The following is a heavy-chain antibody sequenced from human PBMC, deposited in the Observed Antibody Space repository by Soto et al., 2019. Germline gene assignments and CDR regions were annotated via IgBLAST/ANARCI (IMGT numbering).Heavy chain of an antibody. J-gene: IGHJ6*02. CDR1: GGTFSSYA. D-gene: IGHD3-10*01. CDR2: IIPIFGTA. Sequence: GASVKVSCKASGGTFSSYAISWLLQAPGQGLEWMGGIIPIFGTANYAQKFQGRVTITADESTSTAYMELSSLRSEDTAVYYCARDRVQTMVRGVIIGYSGMDVWGQGTTVTVSS. V-gene: IGHV1-69*13. CDR3: ARDRVQTMVRGVIIGYSGMDV.